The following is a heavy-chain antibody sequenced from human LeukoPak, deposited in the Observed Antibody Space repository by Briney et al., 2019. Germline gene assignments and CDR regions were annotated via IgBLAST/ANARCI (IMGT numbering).Heavy chain of an antibody. D-gene: IGHD3-3*01. Sequence: ASVKVSCKASGYTFTSYGISWVRQAPGQGREGMGGISAYKGNTNYAQKLQGRVTMTTDTSTSTAYMELRSLRSDDTAVYYCARNHYDFWSGVNISFDPWGQGTLVTVSS. CDR1: GYTFTSYG. J-gene: IGHJ5*02. CDR3: ARNHYDFWSGVNISFDP. CDR2: ISAYKGNT. V-gene: IGHV1-18*01.